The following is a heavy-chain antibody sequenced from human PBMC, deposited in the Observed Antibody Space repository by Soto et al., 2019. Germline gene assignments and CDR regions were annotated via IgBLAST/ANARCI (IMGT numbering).Heavy chain of an antibody. CDR2: TSAYNGNT. CDR3: ARDRVSGSYYYYYGMDV. D-gene: IGHD1-26*01. CDR1: GYTFTSYG. Sequence: GASVKVSCKASGYTFTSYGISWVRQAPGQGLEWMGWTSAYNGNTNYAQKLQGRVTMTTDTSTSTAYMELRSLRSDDTAVYYCARDRVSGSYYYYYGMDVWGQGTTVTVSS. V-gene: IGHV1-18*01. J-gene: IGHJ6*02.